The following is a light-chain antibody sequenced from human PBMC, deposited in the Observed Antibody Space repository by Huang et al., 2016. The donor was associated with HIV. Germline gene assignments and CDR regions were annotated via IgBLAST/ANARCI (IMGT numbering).Light chain of an antibody. CDR1: QSIVTY. Sequence: DIQMTQSPSSRSASVGDRVTIACRASQSIVTYLHWYQQKPGKAPRLLIHVSSSLQSGVPSRFSGSVSVTYCTLTISSLQPEDFATYYCQQSYSALGLTFGGGTKVEIK. V-gene: IGKV1-39*01. CDR3: QQSYSALGLT. CDR2: VSS. J-gene: IGKJ4*01.